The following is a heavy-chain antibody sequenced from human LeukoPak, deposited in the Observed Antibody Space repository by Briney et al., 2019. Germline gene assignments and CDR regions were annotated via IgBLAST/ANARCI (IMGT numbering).Heavy chain of an antibody. J-gene: IGHJ4*02. Sequence: GGSLRLSCEASGSTFGSHAMYWVRQAPGKGLEWVAGIGSGGSPHYADPVKGRFTISRDNSRNTVYLQINSLRAEDTAVYYCGKTTVGYSSGQKPAWPVDYWGQGTLVTVSS. CDR2: IGSGGSP. CDR3: GKTTVGYSSGQKPAWPVDY. CDR1: GSTFGSHA. V-gene: IGHV3-23*01. D-gene: IGHD5-18*01.